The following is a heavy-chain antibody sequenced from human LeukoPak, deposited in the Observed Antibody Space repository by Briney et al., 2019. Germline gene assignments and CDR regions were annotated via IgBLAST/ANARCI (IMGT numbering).Heavy chain of an antibody. CDR2: ISSSSSYI. Sequence: GGSLRLSCAASGFTFSSYSMNWVRQAPGKGLEWVSSISSSSSYIYYADSVKGRFTISRDNAKNSLNLQMNSLRAEDTAVYYCARGHYDILSDSLNQVDYWGQGNLVTV. CDR1: GFTFSSYS. CDR3: ARGHYDILSDSLNQVDY. V-gene: IGHV3-21*01. D-gene: IGHD3-9*01. J-gene: IGHJ4*02.